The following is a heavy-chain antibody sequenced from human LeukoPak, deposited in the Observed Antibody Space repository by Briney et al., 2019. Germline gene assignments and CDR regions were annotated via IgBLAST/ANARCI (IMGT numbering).Heavy chain of an antibody. J-gene: IGHJ4*02. CDR1: GGTFSSYA. D-gene: IGHD5-24*01. CDR2: ISAYNGNT. V-gene: IGHV1-18*01. Sequence: APVKVSCKASGGTFSSYAISWVRQAPGQGLEWMGWISAYNGNTNYAQKLQGRVTMTTDTSTSTAYMELRSLRSDDTAVYYCARDSDGYNFYWGQGTLVTVSS. CDR3: ARDSDGYNFY.